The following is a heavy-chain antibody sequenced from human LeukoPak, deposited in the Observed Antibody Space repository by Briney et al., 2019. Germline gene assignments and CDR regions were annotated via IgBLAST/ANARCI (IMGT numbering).Heavy chain of an antibody. Sequence: SETLSLTCIVSGAYVTTYSWNWIRQSPGKGLEWIGYFTLSGTTSYSSSLKSRVTISVDTSKNQFSLKLSSVTAADTAVYYCARARVVRGVKGVNFDYWGQGTLVTVSS. CDR2: FTLSGTT. J-gene: IGHJ4*02. CDR3: ARARVVRGVKGVNFDY. D-gene: IGHD3-10*01. V-gene: IGHV4-59*02. CDR1: GAYVTTYS.